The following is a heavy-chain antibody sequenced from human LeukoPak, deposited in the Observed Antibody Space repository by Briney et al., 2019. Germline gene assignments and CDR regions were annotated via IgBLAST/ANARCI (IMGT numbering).Heavy chain of an antibody. J-gene: IGHJ4*02. D-gene: IGHD2-21*02. V-gene: IGHV3-23*01. CDR1: GFTFNSYA. CDR2: ITAGGDNT. Sequence: GGSLRLSCAASGFTFNSYAMTWVRQAPGKGLEWVSGITAGGDNTFYADSVKGRFTISRDNSKNTLYLQTDSLRAEDTAVYYCAKGRYPDASCAGDCYYSYWGQGTLVTVSS. CDR3: AKGRYPDASCAGDCYYSY.